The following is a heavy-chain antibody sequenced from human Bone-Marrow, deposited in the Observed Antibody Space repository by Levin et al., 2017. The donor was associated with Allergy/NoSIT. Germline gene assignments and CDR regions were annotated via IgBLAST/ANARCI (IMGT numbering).Heavy chain of an antibody. V-gene: IGHV1-69*02. CDR1: GGTFSSYT. CDR3: ARGHYDSLTGPHTFDY. CDR2: IIPILGIA. D-gene: IGHD3-9*01. Sequence: KVSCKASGGTFSSYTISWVRQAPGQGLEWMGRIIPILGIANYAQKFQGRVTITADKSTSTAYMELSSLRSEDTAVYYCARGHYDSLTGPHTFDYWGQGTLVTVSS. J-gene: IGHJ4*02.